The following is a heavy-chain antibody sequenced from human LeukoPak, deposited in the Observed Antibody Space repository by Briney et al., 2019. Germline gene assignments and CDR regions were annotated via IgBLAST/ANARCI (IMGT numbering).Heavy chain of an antibody. J-gene: IGHJ4*02. Sequence: ASVTVSCKASGYTFTGYYMHWVRQAPGQGLEWMGWINPNSGGTNYAQKFQGRVTMTRDTSISTAYMELSRLRSDDTAVYYCARAGPAAAIVMNVYWGQGTLVTVSS. CDR1: GYTFTGYY. D-gene: IGHD2-2*01. V-gene: IGHV1-2*02. CDR3: ARAGPAAAIVMNVY. CDR2: INPNSGGT.